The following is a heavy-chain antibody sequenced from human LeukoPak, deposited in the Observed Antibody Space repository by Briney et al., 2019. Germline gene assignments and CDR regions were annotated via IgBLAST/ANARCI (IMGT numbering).Heavy chain of an antibody. V-gene: IGHV3-66*01. D-gene: IGHD2-15*01. CDR3: AKAATRYFDY. J-gene: IGHJ4*02. Sequence: GGSLRLSCAASGFTVSSNYMSWVRQAPGKGLEWVSVIYSGGSTYYADSVKGRFTISRDNSKNTLYLQTNSLRAEDTAVYYCAKAATRYFDYWGQGTLVTVSS. CDR1: GFTVSSNY. CDR2: IYSGGST.